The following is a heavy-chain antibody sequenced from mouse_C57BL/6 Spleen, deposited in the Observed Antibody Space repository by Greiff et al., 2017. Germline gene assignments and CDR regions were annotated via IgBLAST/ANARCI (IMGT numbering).Heavy chain of an antibody. CDR1: GYTFTSYW. CDR2: FDPNSGGT. V-gene: IGHV1-72*01. CDR3: ASPFAY. J-gene: IGHJ3*01. Sequence: VQLQQPGAELVKPGASVTLSCTASGYTFTSYWMHWVKLRPGRGLEWIGRFDPNSGGTKYNEKFKSKATLTVDKPSSTAYMQLSSLTSEDSAVYYCASPFAYWGQGTLVTVSA.